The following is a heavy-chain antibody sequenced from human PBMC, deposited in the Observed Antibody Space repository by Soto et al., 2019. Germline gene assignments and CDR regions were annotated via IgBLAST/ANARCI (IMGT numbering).Heavy chain of an antibody. D-gene: IGHD3-9*01. Sequence: PGESLKISCKGSGYSFTSYWIGWVRQMPGKGLEWMGIIYPGDSDTRYSPSFQGQVTISADKSISTAYLQWSSLKASDTAMYSCARYFPVEIYGMDVWGQGTKVTVYS. V-gene: IGHV5-51*01. CDR2: IYPGDSDT. CDR3: ARYFPVEIYGMDV. CDR1: GYSFTSYW. J-gene: IGHJ6*02.